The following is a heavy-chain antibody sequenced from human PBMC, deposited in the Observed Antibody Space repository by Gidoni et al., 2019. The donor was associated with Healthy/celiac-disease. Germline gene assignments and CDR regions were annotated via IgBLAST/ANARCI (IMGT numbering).Heavy chain of an antibody. J-gene: IGHJ4*02. CDR1: GGTFSSYA. CDR2: IIPIFTTT. Sequence: QVQLVQSGAEVKKPGSSVKVSCKASGGTFSSYAISWVRQAPGQGLEWMGGIIPIFTTTNYAQKFQGRVTITADESTSTAYMELRSLRSEDTAVYYCARSPEVATIGAYYFDYWGQGTLVTVSS. CDR3: ARSPEVATIGAYYFDY. V-gene: IGHV1-69*01. D-gene: IGHD5-12*01.